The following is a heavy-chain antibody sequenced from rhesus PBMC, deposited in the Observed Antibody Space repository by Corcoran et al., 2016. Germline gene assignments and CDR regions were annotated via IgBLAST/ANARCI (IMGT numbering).Heavy chain of an antibody. CDR2: IGGSGGTT. CDR3: ARPSGGWSPYYFDY. CDR1: GYSISSGYG. Sequence: QVQLQESGPGLVKPSETLSLTCAVSGYSISSGYGWSWIRQPPGKGLEWIGDIGGSGGTTNYNPSLQSRVTIAKDTSKYQFSPKLSSVTAADTAVYYCARPSGGWSPYYFDYWGQGVLVTVSS. V-gene: IGHV4-127*01. D-gene: IGHD6-37*01. J-gene: IGHJ4*01.